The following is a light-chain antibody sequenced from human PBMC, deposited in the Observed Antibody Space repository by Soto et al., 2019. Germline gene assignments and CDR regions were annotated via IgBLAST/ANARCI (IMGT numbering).Light chain of an antibody. V-gene: IGKV3-20*01. CDR3: QQYGSSPYT. J-gene: IGKJ2*01. CDR2: GAS. Sequence: EIVLTQSPGTLSLSPGERATLSCRASQSVSSSYLAWYQQKPGQAPRLLIYGASSRATGIPDRFSGSGSGTDFTLTIRRLEPEDFEVYYCQQYGSSPYTFGQGTKLEIK. CDR1: QSVSSSY.